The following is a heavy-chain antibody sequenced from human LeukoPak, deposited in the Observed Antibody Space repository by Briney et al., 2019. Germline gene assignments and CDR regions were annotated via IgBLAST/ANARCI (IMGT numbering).Heavy chain of an antibody. D-gene: IGHD4-17*01. CDR1: GFTLSNYD. CDR3: ATPAGPYGDYDY. V-gene: IGHV4-59*05. J-gene: IGHJ4*02. CDR2: IYYSGTT. Sequence: GSLRLSCAASGFTLSNYDMNWVRQAPGKGLEWIGSIYYSGTTYYNPSLKSRVTISVDTSKNQFSLNLRSMTAADTAVYYCATPAGPYGDYDYWGQGTLVTVSS.